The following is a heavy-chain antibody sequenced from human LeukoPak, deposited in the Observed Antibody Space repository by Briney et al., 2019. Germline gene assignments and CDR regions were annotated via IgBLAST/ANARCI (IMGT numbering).Heavy chain of an antibody. Sequence: GGSLRLSCAASGFTFSDYYMSWIRQAPGKGLEWVSYLSTSVRSIDYADSVKGRFTISRDNAKNSLYLQMNSLRAADTAVYYCARASSWYHFDYWGQGTLVTVSS. CDR2: LSTSVRSI. J-gene: IGHJ4*02. CDR3: ARASSWYHFDY. CDR1: GFTFSDYY. D-gene: IGHD6-13*01. V-gene: IGHV3-11*01.